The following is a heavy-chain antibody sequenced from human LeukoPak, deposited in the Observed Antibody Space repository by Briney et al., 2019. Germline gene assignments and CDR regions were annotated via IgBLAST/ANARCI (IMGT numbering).Heavy chain of an antibody. V-gene: IGHV1-2*02. Sequence: ASVTVSCKASGYTFTGYYIHWVRQAPGQGLEWMGWINPNSGGTNYAQKFQDRVIMTGDTSISTAYMELSGLRSDDTAVYYCARNGEFDYWGQGTLVTVSS. CDR2: INPNSGGT. CDR3: ARNGEFDY. D-gene: IGHD2-8*01. CDR1: GYTFTGYY. J-gene: IGHJ4*02.